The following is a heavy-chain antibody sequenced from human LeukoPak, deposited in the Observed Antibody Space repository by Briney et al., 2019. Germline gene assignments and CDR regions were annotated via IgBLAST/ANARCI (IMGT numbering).Heavy chain of an antibody. D-gene: IGHD6-13*01. Sequence: SETLSLTCTVSGGSVSSGSHFWTWIRQSPGRGLEWIGYIYYSGSTNYNPSLKSRVTISVDTSKNQFSLKLSSVTAADTAVYYCASISSWPMPTYFDYWGQGTLVTVSS. CDR3: ASISSWPMPTYFDY. J-gene: IGHJ4*02. CDR1: GGSVSSGSHF. V-gene: IGHV4-61*01. CDR2: IYYSGST.